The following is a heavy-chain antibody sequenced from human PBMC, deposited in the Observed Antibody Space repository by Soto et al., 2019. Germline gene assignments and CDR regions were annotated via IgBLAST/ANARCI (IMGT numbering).Heavy chain of an antibody. Sequence: QVQLQESGPGLVKPSETLSLTCAVTSGSSSNSEWWTWVRQPPGKGLEWIGEVHQRGSNNFNPSLKSRVTISIDKSENPFSLRLSSVTAADTAVYYCAGRMGSRPAWGQGTLVTVSS. CDR3: AGRMGSRPA. CDR1: SGSSSNSEW. V-gene: IGHV4-4*02. CDR2: VHQRGSN. J-gene: IGHJ4*02. D-gene: IGHD6-13*01.